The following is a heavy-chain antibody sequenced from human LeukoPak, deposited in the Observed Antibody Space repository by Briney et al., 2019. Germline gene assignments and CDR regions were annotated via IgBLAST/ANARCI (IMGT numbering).Heavy chain of an antibody. CDR3: ARDSTGYSSGWYYYYYMDV. J-gene: IGHJ6*03. Sequence: SETLSLTCTVSGGSISSYYWSWIRQPPGKGLEWFGYIYYSGSTNYNPSLKSRVTISVDTSKNQFSLKLSSVTAADTAVYYCARDSTGYSSGWYYYYYMDVWGKGTTVTVSS. D-gene: IGHD6-19*01. V-gene: IGHV4-59*01. CDR2: IYYSGST. CDR1: GGSISSYY.